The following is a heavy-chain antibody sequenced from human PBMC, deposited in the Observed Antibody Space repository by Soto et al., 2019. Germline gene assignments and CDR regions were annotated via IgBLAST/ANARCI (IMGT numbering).Heavy chain of an antibody. Sequence: GGSLRLSYAASGFTFSSYWMSWVRQAPGKGLEWVANIKQDGSEKYYVDSVKGRFTISRDNAKNSLYLQMNSLRAEDTAVYYCARERWIQLWFPDYWGQGTLVTVSS. D-gene: IGHD5-18*01. CDR2: IKQDGSEK. CDR1: GFTFSSYW. V-gene: IGHV3-7*05. CDR3: ARERWIQLWFPDY. J-gene: IGHJ4*02.